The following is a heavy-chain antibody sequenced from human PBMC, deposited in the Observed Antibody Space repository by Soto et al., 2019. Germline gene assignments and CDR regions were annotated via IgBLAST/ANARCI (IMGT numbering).Heavy chain of an antibody. Sequence: SETLSLTCAVYGGSFSGYYWSWIRQPPGKGLEWIGEINHSGSTNYNPSLKSRVTISVDTSKNQFSLKLSSVTAADTAVYYCARGSYGSGSYYSNWFDPWGQGTLVTVSS. V-gene: IGHV4-34*01. CDR1: GGSFSGYY. J-gene: IGHJ5*02. CDR3: ARGSYGSGSYYSNWFDP. CDR2: INHSGST. D-gene: IGHD3-10*01.